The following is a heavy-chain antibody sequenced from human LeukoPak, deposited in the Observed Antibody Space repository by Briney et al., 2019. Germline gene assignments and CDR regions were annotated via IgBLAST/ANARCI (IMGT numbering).Heavy chain of an antibody. CDR3: AGQYTGYDAFDY. J-gene: IGHJ4*02. D-gene: IGHD5-12*01. CDR2: MYHSGTT. CDR1: GYSVSSGYY. Sequence: PSETLSLTCSVSGYSVSSGYYWGWIRQPPGKGLEWIGSMYHSGTTYYNPSLKSRVTLSVDTSKNQFSLKLSSVTAADTAVYYCAGQYTGYDAFDYWGQGTLVTVSS. V-gene: IGHV4-38-2*02.